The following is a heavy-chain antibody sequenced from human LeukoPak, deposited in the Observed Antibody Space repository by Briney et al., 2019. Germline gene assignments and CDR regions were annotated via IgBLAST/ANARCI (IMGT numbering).Heavy chain of an antibody. CDR3: ARGWASGSYRKSGFDY. Sequence: ASVKVSCKASGYTFTSYDINWVRQATGQGLEWMGWMNPNSGNTGYAQKFQGRVTMTRNTSMSTAYMELSSLRSEDTAVYYCARGWASGSYRKSGFDYWGQGTLVTVSS. CDR2: MNPNSGNT. CDR1: GYTFTSYD. J-gene: IGHJ4*02. D-gene: IGHD3-10*01. V-gene: IGHV1-8*01.